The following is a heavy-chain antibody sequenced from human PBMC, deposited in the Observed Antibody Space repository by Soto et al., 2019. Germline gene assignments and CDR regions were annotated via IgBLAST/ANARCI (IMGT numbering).Heavy chain of an antibody. D-gene: IGHD3-22*01. J-gene: IGHJ5*02. CDR3: ARDDYYDSSGYYYDWFDP. CDR1: GFTFSSYA. V-gene: IGHV3-30-3*01. CDR2: ISYDGSNK. Sequence: GGSLRLSCAASGFTFSSYAMHWVRQAPGKGLEWVAVISYDGSNKYYADSVKGRFTISRDNSKNTLYLQMNSLRAEDTAVYYCARDDYYDSSGYYYDWFDPWGQGTLVTVSS.